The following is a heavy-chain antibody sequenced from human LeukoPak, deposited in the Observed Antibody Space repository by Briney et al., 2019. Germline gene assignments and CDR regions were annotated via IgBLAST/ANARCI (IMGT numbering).Heavy chain of an antibody. V-gene: IGHV1-2*02. Sequence: ASVKVSCKASGYTFTGFYMHWVRQAPGQGLEWMGWINPDSGDTNYAQKFQGRVTVTRDTSISTAYMELSRLTSDDTAVYYCARLNSGYDYFDYWGQGTLVTVSS. CDR3: ARLNSGYDYFDY. J-gene: IGHJ4*02. D-gene: IGHD5-12*01. CDR2: INPDSGDT. CDR1: GYTFTGFY.